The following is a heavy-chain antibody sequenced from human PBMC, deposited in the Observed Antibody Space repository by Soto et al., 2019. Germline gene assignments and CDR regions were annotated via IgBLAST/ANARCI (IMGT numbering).Heavy chain of an antibody. CDR1: GYTFTGYY. J-gene: IGHJ4*02. V-gene: IGHV1-2*02. D-gene: IGHD2-15*01. CDR2: INPNSGGT. Sequence: GASVKVSCKASGYTFTGYYMHWVRQAPGQGLEWMGWINPNSGGTNYAQKFQGGVTMTRDTSISTAYMELSRLRSDDTAVYYCARDGCSGGSCYPGGFDYWGQGTLVTVSS. CDR3: ARDGCSGGSCYPGGFDY.